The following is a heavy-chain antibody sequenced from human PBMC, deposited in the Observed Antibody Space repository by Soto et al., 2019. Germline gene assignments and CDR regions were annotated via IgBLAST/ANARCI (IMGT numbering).Heavy chain of an antibody. D-gene: IGHD6-6*01. CDR1: GFSFNNYA. V-gene: IGHV3-33*08. CDR3: AREHSSSSVYFDY. Sequence: GGSLRLSCAASGFSFNNYAMSWVRQAPGKGLEWVAVIWYDGSNKYYADSVKGRFTISRDNSKNTLYLQMNSLRAEDTAVYYCAREHSSSSVYFDYWGQGTLVTVSS. CDR2: IWYDGSNK. J-gene: IGHJ4*02.